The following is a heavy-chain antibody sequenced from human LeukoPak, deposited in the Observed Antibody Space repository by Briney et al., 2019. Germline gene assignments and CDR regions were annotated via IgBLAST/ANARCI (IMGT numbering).Heavy chain of an antibody. D-gene: IGHD6-19*01. J-gene: IGHJ4*02. CDR3: ATKQWLAPPPDS. CDR1: GFTFSKYW. Sequence: GGSLRLSCAASGFTFSKYWMLWVRQAPGKGLESVSRINTSGGVTTYADSVKGRFTISRDNSNDTLFLQMNKLRDEDTAVYYCATKQWLAPPPDSWGQGTPVTASS. CDR2: INTSGGVT. V-gene: IGHV3-74*01.